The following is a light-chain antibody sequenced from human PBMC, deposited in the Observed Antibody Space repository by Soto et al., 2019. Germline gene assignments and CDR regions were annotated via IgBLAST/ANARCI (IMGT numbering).Light chain of an antibody. V-gene: IGLV2-8*01. CDR3: NSYAGSDNYVL. J-gene: IGLJ3*02. Sequence: QSVLTQPRSVSGSPGQSVTLSCTGTSSDVGNYDYVSWYQQHPGMAPKLIIYDVTKRPSGVPDRFSGSKSGNTASLTVSGLQAEDEADYFCNSYAGSDNYVLFGGGTKVTVL. CDR2: DVT. CDR1: SSDVGNYDY.